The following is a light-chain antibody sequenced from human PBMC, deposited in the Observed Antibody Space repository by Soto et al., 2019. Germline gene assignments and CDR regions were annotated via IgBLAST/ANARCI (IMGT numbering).Light chain of an antibody. J-gene: IGKJ1*01. V-gene: IGKV1-39*01. CDR3: QQTYSTPQT. CDR2: AAS. Sequence: IQVTKSPSSLSASIGDRVTITCRASQSISSYLNWYQQKPGKAPKLLIYAASSLQSGVPSRFRGSGSGTDFTLTISSLQPEDFATYYCQQTYSTPQTFGQGTKVDI. CDR1: QSISSY.